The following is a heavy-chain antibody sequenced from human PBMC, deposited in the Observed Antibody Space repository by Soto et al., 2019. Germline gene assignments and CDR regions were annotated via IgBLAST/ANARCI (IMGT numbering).Heavy chain of an antibody. V-gene: IGHV3-23*01. Sequence: VGSLRLSCAASGFTFSSYAMSWVRQAPGKGLEWVSAISGSGGSTYYADSVKGRFTISRDNSKNTLYLQMNSLRAEDTAVYYCAKKLAAWAEIYYYGMDVWGQGTTVTVSS. CDR3: AKKLAAWAEIYYYGMDV. J-gene: IGHJ6*02. D-gene: IGHD6-13*01. CDR2: ISGSGGST. CDR1: GFTFSSYA.